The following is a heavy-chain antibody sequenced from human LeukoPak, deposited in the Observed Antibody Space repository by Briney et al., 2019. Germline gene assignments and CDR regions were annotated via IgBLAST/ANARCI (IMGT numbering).Heavy chain of an antibody. V-gene: IGHV3-33*01. Sequence: GGSLRLSCAASGFTFSSYGMHWVRQAPGKGLEWVAVIWYDGSNKYYADSVKGRFTISRDSSKNTLYLQMNSLRAEDTAVYYCARERAYYYDSSGYYYYYGMDVWGQGTTVTVSS. J-gene: IGHJ6*02. D-gene: IGHD3-22*01. CDR1: GFTFSSYG. CDR3: ARERAYYYDSSGYYYYYGMDV. CDR2: IWYDGSNK.